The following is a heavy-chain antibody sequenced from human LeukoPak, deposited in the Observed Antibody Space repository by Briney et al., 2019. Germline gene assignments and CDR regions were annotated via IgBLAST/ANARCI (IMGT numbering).Heavy chain of an antibody. CDR2: ISGSGGTT. D-gene: IGHD1-14*01. Sequence: PGRSLRLSCAASGFTFSSYAMSWVRQAPGKGLEWVSVISGSGGTTHYADSVKGRFTISRDNSKNTLYLQMNSLRGEDTAVYYCAKDGQVNQPDRLFTDWGQGTLVIVSS. CDR3: AKDGQVNQPDRLFTD. V-gene: IGHV3-23*01. J-gene: IGHJ4*02. CDR1: GFTFSSYA.